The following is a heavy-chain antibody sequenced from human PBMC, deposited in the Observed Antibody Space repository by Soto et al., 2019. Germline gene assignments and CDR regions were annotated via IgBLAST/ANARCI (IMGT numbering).Heavy chain of an antibody. CDR2: IWYDGSNK. J-gene: IGHJ4*02. Sequence: GGSLRLSCAASGFTFSSYGMHWVRQAPGKGLEWVAVIWYDGSNKYYADSVKGRFTISRDNSKNTLYLQMNSLRAEDTAVYYCARDGLTLRGTYESCWGQGTLVTVSS. CDR3: ARDGLTLRGTYESC. V-gene: IGHV3-33*01. D-gene: IGHD5-12*01. CDR1: GFTFSSYG.